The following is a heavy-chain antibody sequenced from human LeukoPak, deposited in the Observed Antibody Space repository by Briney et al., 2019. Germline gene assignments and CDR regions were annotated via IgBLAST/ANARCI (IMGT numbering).Heavy chain of an antibody. CDR2: MNPNSGNT. V-gene: IGHV1-8*01. J-gene: IGHJ4*02. CDR1: GYTFTSYD. Sequence: ASVTVSCKASGYTFTSYDINWVRQATGQGLEWMGWMNPNSGNTGYAQKFQGRVTMTRDTSISTAYMELSRLRSDDTAVYYCARGIVATATDYWGQGTLVTVSS. CDR3: ARGIVATATDY. D-gene: IGHD5-12*01.